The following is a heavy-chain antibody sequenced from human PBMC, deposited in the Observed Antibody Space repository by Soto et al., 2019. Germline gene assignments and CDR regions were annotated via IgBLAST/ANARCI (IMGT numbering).Heavy chain of an antibody. D-gene: IGHD1-1*01. J-gene: IGHJ4*02. CDR2: IYYSGST. CDR1: GGSFDSTSYY. CDR3: ATVTIVGTTPYYFDY. V-gene: IGHV4-39*01. Sequence: QLQLQESGPGLVKPSETLSLTCTVSGGSFDSTSYYWAWVRQPPGKGLEWIAYIYYSGSTYYNPSPKRRVSISLDTSRNQFSLRPSSVTAADRAVYYCATVTIVGTTPYYFDYWGQGPLVTFSS.